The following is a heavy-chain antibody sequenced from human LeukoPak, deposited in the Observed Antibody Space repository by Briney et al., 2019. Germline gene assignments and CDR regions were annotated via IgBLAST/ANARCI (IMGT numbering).Heavy chain of an antibody. CDR1: GDSISSSSYY. D-gene: IGHD2-15*01. Sequence: SETLSLTCTVSGDSISSSSYYWGWIRQPPGKGLEWIGSIYYSGSTYYNPSLKSRVTISVDKSKNQFSLKLSSVTAADTAVYYCARAPAVVAATRLGSWFDPWGQGTLVTVSS. CDR3: ARAPAVVAATRLGSWFDP. CDR2: IYYSGST. J-gene: IGHJ5*02. V-gene: IGHV4-39*07.